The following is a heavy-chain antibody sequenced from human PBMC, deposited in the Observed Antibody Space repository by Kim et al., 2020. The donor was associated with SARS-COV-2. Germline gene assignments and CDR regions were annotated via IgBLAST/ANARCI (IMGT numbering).Heavy chain of an antibody. J-gene: IGHJ4*02. D-gene: IGHD3-10*01. CDR1: GYSFTSYW. V-gene: IGHV5-10-1*01. Sequence: GESLKISCKGSGYSFTSYWISWVRQMPGKGLEWMGRIDPSDSYTNYSPSFQGHVTISADKSISTAYLQWSSLKASDTAMYYCARHWVELWFGDPGGYFDYWGQGTLVTVSS. CDR3: ARHWVELWFGDPGGYFDY. CDR2: IDPSDSYT.